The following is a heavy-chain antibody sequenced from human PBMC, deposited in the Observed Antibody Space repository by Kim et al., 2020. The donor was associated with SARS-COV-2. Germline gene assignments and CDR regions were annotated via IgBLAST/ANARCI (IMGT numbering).Heavy chain of an antibody. D-gene: IGHD3-10*01. CDR2: ISAYNGNT. CDR3: ASNALYGSGSYSYPSSLDY. CDR1: GYTFTSYG. J-gene: IGHJ4*02. V-gene: IGHV1-18*01. Sequence: ASVKVSCKASGYTFTSYGISWVRQAPGQGLEWMGWISAYNGNTNYAQKLQGRVTMTTDTSTSTAYMELRSLRSDDTAVYYCASNALYGSGSYSYPSSLDYWGQGTLVTVSS.